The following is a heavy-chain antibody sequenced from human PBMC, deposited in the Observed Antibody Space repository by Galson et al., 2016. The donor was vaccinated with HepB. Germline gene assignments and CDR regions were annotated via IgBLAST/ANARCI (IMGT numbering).Heavy chain of an antibody. Sequence: MTWVRQAPGEGLEWVANIKQDGSETYYVDSVKGRFTIARDNAENSLYLQMSSLRAEDTAVYYCTRGPPGANGGNSNSWGQGTLVTVSS. V-gene: IGHV3-7*03. CDR2: IKQDGSET. D-gene: IGHD4-23*01. CDR3: TRGPPGANGGNSNS. J-gene: IGHJ4*02.